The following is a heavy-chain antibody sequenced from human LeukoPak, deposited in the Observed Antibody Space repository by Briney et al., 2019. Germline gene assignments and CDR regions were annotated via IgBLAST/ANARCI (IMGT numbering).Heavy chain of an antibody. V-gene: IGHV4-4*07. CDR3: ARELGQWLVHKHSYWGYYYYYYMDV. D-gene: IGHD6-19*01. Sequence: PSETLSLTCTVSGGSISSYYWSWIRQPAGKGLEWIGRIYTSGSTNYNPSLKSRVTMSVDTSKNQFSLKLSSVTAADTAVYYCARELGQWLVHKHSYWGYYYYYYMDVWGKGTTVTISS. CDR2: IYTSGST. J-gene: IGHJ6*03. CDR1: GGSISSYY.